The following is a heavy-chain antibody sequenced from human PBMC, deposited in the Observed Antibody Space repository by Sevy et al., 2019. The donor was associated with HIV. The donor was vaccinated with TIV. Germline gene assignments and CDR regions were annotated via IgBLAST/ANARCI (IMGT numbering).Heavy chain of an antibody. J-gene: IGHJ4*02. CDR3: AREGPRIAQFDN. Sequence: SETLSLTCTVSGASISSNTYYWGWIRQPPGKDLDWIGSIYFSGSAYYNPSLKGRVTISVDTSKNQFSLKVRSVTATDTAVCYCAREGPRIAQFDNWGQGTLVTVSS. CDR1: GASISSNTYY. CDR2: IYFSGSA. V-gene: IGHV4-39*02. D-gene: IGHD6-13*01.